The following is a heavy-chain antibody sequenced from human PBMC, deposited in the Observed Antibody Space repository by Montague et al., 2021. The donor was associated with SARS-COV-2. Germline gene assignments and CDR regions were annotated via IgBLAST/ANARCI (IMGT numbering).Heavy chain of an antibody. CDR1: GGSISSGSYY. V-gene: IGHV4-61*02. CDR2: IYTSGST. D-gene: IGHD3-22*01. J-gene: IGHJ6*02. Sequence: TLSLTCTVSGGSISSGSYYWSWIRQPAGKGLEWIGRIYTSGSTNYNPSLKSRVTISVDTSKNQFSLKLSSVTAADTAVYYCARDGGIGDSGSNTWPYYYYGMDVWGQGTTVTVSS. CDR3: ARDGGIGDSGSNTWPYYYYGMDV.